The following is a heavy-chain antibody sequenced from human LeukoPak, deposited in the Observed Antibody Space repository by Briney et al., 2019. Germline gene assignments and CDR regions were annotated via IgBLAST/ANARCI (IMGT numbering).Heavy chain of an antibody. CDR2: IRQDGGEK. V-gene: IGHV3-7*01. CDR1: GFTFSSYW. D-gene: IGHD1/OR15-1a*01. CDR3: ARDGTAPGLYFDL. Sequence: GGSLRLSCAASGFTFSSYWMNWVRPAPGKGLEWVASIRQDGGEKSYVDSVKGRFTISRDNTKNSLYLQMSSLRAEDTAVYYCARDGTAPGLYFDLWGQGTLVTVSS. J-gene: IGHJ4*01.